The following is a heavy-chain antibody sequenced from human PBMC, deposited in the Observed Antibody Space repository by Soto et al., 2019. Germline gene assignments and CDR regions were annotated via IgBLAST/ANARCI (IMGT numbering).Heavy chain of an antibody. Sequence: QVQLVQSGAEVKKPGASVRVSCKSSGHTFTTFGINWVRQAPGQGLEWMGWISAYNGNTKFAQKFQGRVTMSTDTSTSTAYMELRSLRSDDTAVYYCARDLIAARPGWFDPWGQGTQVTVSS. CDR1: GHTFTTFG. CDR2: ISAYNGNT. J-gene: IGHJ5*02. D-gene: IGHD6-6*01. CDR3: ARDLIAARPGWFDP. V-gene: IGHV1-18*01.